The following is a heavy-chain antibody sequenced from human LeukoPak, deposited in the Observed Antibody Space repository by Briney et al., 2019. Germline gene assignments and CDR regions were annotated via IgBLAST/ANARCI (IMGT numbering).Heavy chain of an antibody. V-gene: IGHV1-18*01. CDR2: ISAYNGNT. D-gene: IGHD3-9*01. Sequence: ASVKFSCKASGYTFTSYGISWVRQAPGQGLEWMGWISAYNGNTNYAQKLQGRVTMTTDTSTSTAYMELRSLRSDDTAVYYCARDYDILSLLDYWGQGTLVTVSS. J-gene: IGHJ4*02. CDR1: GYTFTSYG. CDR3: ARDYDILSLLDY.